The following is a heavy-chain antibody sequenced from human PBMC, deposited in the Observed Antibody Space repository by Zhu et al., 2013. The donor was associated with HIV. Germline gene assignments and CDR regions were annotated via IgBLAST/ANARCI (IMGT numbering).Heavy chain of an antibody. CDR1: GGTFSSYA. CDR2: IIPIFGTA. D-gene: IGHD3-22*01. V-gene: IGHV1-69*01. J-gene: IGHJ3*02. Sequence: QVQLVQSGAEVKKPGSSVKVSCKASGGTFSSYAISWVRQAPGQGLEWMGGIIPIFGTANYAQKFQGRVTITADESTSTAYMELSSLRSEDTAVYYCAKTYYYDSSGYYYTAFDIWGQGTMVTVSS. CDR3: AKTYYYDSSGYYYTAFDI.